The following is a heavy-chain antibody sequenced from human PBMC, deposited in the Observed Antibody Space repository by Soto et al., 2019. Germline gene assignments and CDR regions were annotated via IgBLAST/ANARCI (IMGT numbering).Heavy chain of an antibody. Sequence: SETLSLTCTVSGGSISSSSYYWGWIRQPPGKGLEWIGSIYYSGSTYYNPSLKSRVTISVDTSKNQLSLKLSSVTAADTAVYYCASSWYLYYYYYGMDVWGQGTTVTVSS. J-gene: IGHJ6*02. CDR3: ASSWYLYYYYYGMDV. D-gene: IGHD6-13*01. CDR1: GGSISSSSYY. V-gene: IGHV4-39*01. CDR2: IYYSGST.